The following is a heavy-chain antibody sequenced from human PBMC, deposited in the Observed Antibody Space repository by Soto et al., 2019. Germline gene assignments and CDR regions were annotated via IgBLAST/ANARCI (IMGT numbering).Heavy chain of an antibody. J-gene: IGHJ6*02. V-gene: IGHV3-30-3*01. CDR1: GFTFSSYA. Sequence: GGSLRLSCAASGFTFSSYAMHWVRQAPGKGLEWVAVISYDGSNKYYADSVKGRFTISRDNSKNTLYLQMNSLRAEDTAVYYCARGDYYYGMDAWGQGTTVTVSS. CDR3: ARGDYYYGMDA. CDR2: ISYDGSNK.